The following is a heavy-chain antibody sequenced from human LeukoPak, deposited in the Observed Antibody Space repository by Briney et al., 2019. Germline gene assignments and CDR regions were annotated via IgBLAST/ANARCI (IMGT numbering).Heavy chain of an antibody. CDR2: ISGSGGST. D-gene: IGHD6-19*01. V-gene: IGHV3-23*01. CDR3: AKDAEQWLVGSHFDY. J-gene: IGHJ4*02. CDR1: GFTFSSYA. Sequence: GGSLRLSCAASGFTFSSYAMGWVRQAPGKGLEWVSAISGSGGSTYYADSVKGRFTISRDNSKNTLYLQMNSLRAEDTAVYYCAKDAEQWLVGSHFDYWGQGTLVTVSS.